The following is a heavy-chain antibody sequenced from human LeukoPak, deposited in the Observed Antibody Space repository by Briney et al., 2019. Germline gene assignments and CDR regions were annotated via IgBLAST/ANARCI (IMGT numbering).Heavy chain of an antibody. CDR2: IYYSGST. J-gene: IGHJ4*02. D-gene: IGHD6-13*01. V-gene: IGHV4-59*05. CDR3: ARRSGSSWSY. Sequence: SETLSLTCTVSGGSISSYYWSWIRQPPGKGLEWIGSIYYSGSTYYNPSLKSRVTISVDTSKNQFSLKLSSVTAADTAVYYCARRSGSSWSYWGQGTLVTVSS. CDR1: GGSISSYY.